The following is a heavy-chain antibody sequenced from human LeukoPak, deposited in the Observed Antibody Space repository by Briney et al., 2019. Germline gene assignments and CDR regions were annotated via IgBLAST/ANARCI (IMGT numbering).Heavy chain of an antibody. CDR2: INPNSGGT. J-gene: IGHJ4*02. CDR3: ARDLEYGSSWYVASDY. CDR1: GYTFTGYY. D-gene: IGHD6-13*01. Sequence: ASVKVSCKASGYTFTGYYMHWVRQAPGQGLEWMGWINPNSGGTNYAQKFQGRVTMTRDTSISTAYMELSRLRSDDTAVYYCARDLEYGSSWYVASDYWGQGTLVTVSS. V-gene: IGHV1-2*02.